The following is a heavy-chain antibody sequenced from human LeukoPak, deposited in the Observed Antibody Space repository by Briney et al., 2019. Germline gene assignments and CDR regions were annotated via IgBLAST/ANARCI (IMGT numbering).Heavy chain of an antibody. V-gene: IGHV3-30*02. CDR1: GFTFSSYG. Sequence: GGSLRLSCAASGFTFSSYGMHWVRQAPGKGLEWVAFIRYDGSNKYYADSVKGRFTISRDNSKNTLYLQMNSLRAEDTAVYYCATKLSYYFDYWGQGTLVTVSS. D-gene: IGHD3-10*01. CDR2: IRYDGSNK. J-gene: IGHJ4*02. CDR3: ATKLSYYFDY.